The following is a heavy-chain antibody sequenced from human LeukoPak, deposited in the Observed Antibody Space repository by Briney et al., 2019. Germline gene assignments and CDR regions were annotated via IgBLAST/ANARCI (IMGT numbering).Heavy chain of an antibody. CDR3: ARDRGGSYL. CDR1: RFTFDSYV. CDR2: ISTSGDST. V-gene: IGHV3-23*01. J-gene: IGHJ4*02. Sequence: GGSLRLSCAASRFTFDSYVMSWVRQAPGKGLEWVSGISTSGDSTYYADSVKGRFTISRDNSKNTLYLQMNSLRAEDTAVYYCARDRGGSYLGGQGTLVTVSS. D-gene: IGHD1-26*01.